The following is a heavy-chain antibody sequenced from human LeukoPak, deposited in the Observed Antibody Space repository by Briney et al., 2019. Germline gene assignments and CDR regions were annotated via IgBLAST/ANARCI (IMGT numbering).Heavy chain of an antibody. D-gene: IGHD5-18*01. CDR2: ISSSSSTI. Sequence: QPGGSLRLSCAASGFTFSSYWMSWVRQAPGKGLEWVSYISSSSSTIYYADSVKGRFTISRDNAKNSLYLQMNSLRAEDTAVYYCAREGSRYSYGYFDYWGQGTLVTVSS. V-gene: IGHV3-48*04. CDR1: GFTFSSYW. J-gene: IGHJ4*02. CDR3: AREGSRYSYGYFDY.